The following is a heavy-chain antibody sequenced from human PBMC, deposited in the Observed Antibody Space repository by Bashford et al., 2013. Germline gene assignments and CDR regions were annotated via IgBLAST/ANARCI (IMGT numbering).Heavy chain of an antibody. Sequence: VASVKVSCRTSGFGFTDYYFHSGATGPLGCHLSGWGGINPHNGGANYAQNFHGRVTMTRDTSISTIYMELSGLTSDDTAVYYCARARLVGVRGLIGYWGQGTLVTVSS. V-gene: IGHV1-2*02. CDR2: INPHNGGA. CDR1: GFGFTDYY. D-gene: IGHD3-10*01. CDR3: ARARLVGVRGLIGY. J-gene: IGHJ4*02.